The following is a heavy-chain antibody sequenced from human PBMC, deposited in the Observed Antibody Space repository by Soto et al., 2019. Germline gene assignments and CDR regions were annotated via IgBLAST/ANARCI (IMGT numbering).Heavy chain of an antibody. CDR1: GFTFSSYG. Sequence: QVQLVESGGGVVQPGRSLRLSCAASGFTFSSYGMHWVRQAPGKGLEWVSVISYDGSNKYYAYSVKGRFTISRDNSKNTLYLQMHSLRAEDTAVYYCANSQGEDGDTGAFDIWGEETMVTVSS. CDR3: ANSQGEDGDTGAFDI. V-gene: IGHV3-30*18. CDR2: ISYDGSNK. J-gene: IGHJ3*02. D-gene: IGHD4-17*01.